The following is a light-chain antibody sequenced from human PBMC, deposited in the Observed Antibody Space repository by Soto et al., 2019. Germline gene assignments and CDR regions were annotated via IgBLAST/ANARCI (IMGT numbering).Light chain of an antibody. J-gene: IGLJ1*01. CDR1: SSNIGSNS. CDR3: AAWDDSLNGYV. CDR2: DNY. Sequence: VLTQPPSASGTPGQWVAISCSGSSSNIGSNSLSWYQQFPGTAPKLLIYDNYQRPSGVSDRFSGSQSGTSGYLAISGLQSGDEADYYCAAWDDSLNGYVFGTGTKVTVL. V-gene: IGLV1-44*01.